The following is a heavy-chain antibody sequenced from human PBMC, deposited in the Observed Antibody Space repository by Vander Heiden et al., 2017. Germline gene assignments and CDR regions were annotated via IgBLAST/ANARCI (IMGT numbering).Heavy chain of an antibody. CDR3: AADSRHAFDI. CDR1: GFTFTSSA. J-gene: IGHJ3*02. V-gene: IGHV1-58*02. CDR2: IVVGSGNT. Sequence: QMQLVQSGPEVKKPGTSVKVSCKASGFTFTSSAMQWVRQARGQRLEWIGWIVVGSGNTNDAQKFQERVTITRDMSTSTAYMEMRRLRSEDTAVYYGAADSRHAFDIWGQGTMVTVSS.